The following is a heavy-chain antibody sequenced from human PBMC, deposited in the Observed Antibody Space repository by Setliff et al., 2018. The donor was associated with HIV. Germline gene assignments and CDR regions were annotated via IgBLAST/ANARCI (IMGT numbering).Heavy chain of an antibody. CDR3: ARGDPLFDY. CDR2: INQSENT. J-gene: IGHJ4*02. V-gene: IGHV4-34*01. Sequence: PSETLSLTCAVYGGSFTTYYWSWIRQPPGMGLEWIGEINQSENTNYNPSLKSRVTISVDTSKNQFSLKLSSVTVADTAVYYCARGDPLFDYWGQGTLVTVSS. CDR1: GGSFTTYY.